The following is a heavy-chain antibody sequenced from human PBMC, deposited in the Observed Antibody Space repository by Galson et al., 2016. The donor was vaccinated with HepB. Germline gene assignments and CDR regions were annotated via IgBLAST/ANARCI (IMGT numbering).Heavy chain of an antibody. J-gene: IGHJ4*02. D-gene: IGHD2-15*01. CDR3: VRDYSYMPDY. CDR2: ISGYNGHI. V-gene: IGHV1-18*01. Sequence: SVKVSCKASGYTFTSSGISWVRQAPGQGLEWMGWISGYNGHIRYAQKFQDRVTVTADTSTSTAYMELRSLNSDDTAIYYCVRDYSYMPDYWGQGTLVTVSS. CDR1: GYTFTSSG.